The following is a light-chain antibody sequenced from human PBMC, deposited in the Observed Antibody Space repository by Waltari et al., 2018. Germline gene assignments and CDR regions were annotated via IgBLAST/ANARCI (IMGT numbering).Light chain of an antibody. Sequence: DIQMTQSPSSLSASVGDRVTITCRASQGITNDLAWYQQKPGETPKLLIYEASSLQSGIPSRFSGSGSGTDFTLTISSLQSEDFATYYCQHYYNTPYSFGQGTKVEIK. J-gene: IGKJ2*03. CDR3: QHYYNTPYS. V-gene: IGKV1-NL1*01. CDR1: QGITND. CDR2: EAS.